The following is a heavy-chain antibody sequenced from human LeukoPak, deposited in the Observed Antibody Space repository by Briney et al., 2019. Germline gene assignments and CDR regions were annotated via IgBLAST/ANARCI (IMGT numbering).Heavy chain of an antibody. J-gene: IGHJ4*02. V-gene: IGHV3-49*04. CDR2: IRSKAYGGTT. Sequence: GGSLRLSCTASGFTFGDYAMSWVRQAPGKGLEWVGFIRSKAYGGTTEYAASVKGRFTISRDDSKSIAYLQMNSLKTEDTAVYYCTSFDSSGYQFDYWGQGTLVTVSS. CDR3: TSFDSSGYQFDY. CDR1: GFTFGDYA. D-gene: IGHD3-22*01.